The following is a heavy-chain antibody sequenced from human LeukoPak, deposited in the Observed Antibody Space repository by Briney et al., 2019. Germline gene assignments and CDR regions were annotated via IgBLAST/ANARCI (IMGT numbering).Heavy chain of an antibody. V-gene: IGHV3-48*01. CDR1: GFTFGSYS. CDR2: ISSLSGTR. J-gene: IGHJ6*03. D-gene: IGHD3-10*01. CDR3: ARGKTGSYYSRSYYMDV. Sequence: PGGSLRLSCAASGFTFGSYSMNWVRQAPGKGLEWVSFISSLSGTREYADSVKGRFTISRDNAKNSLYLQMNSLRAEDTAVYYCARGKTGSYYSRSYYMDVWGKGTTVTISS.